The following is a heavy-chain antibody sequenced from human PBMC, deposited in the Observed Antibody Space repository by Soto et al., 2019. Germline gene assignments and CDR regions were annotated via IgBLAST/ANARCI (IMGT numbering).Heavy chain of an antibody. V-gene: IGHV4-31*03. CDR2: IYYIGST. D-gene: IGHD3-10*01. CDR3: AREGTDGVDY. CDR1: GGSIRSGSHY. Sequence: SETLSLPCTVSGGSIRSGSHYWSWIRQHPGKGLEWIGYIYYIGSTYYNPSLKSRITISISTSKNQFSMKLTSVTAADTAVYYWAREGTDGVDYWGQRTFVSVSS. J-gene: IGHJ4*02.